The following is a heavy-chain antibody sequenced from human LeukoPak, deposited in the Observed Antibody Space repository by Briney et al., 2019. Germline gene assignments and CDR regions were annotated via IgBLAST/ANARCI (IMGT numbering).Heavy chain of an antibody. D-gene: IGHD3-22*01. CDR3: ARDSLVVARDY. V-gene: IGHV1-18*04. J-gene: IGHJ4*02. CDR1: GYTFTGYY. Sequence: ASVKVSCKASGYTFTGYYMHWVRQAPGQGLEWMGWISAYNGNTNYAQKLQGRVTMTTDTSTSTAYMELRSLRSDDTAVYYCARDSLVVARDYWGQGTLVTVSS. CDR2: ISAYNGNT.